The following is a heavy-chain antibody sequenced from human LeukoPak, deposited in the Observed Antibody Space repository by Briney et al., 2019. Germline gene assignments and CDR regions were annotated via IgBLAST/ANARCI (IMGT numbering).Heavy chain of an antibody. CDR2: INAGNGNT. CDR3: ASGYSSGWYGY. CDR1: GYTFTSYA. J-gene: IGHJ4*02. Sequence: GASVKVSCKASGYTFTSYAMHWVRQAPGQRLEWMGWINAGNGNTRYSQKFQGRVTITPDTSASTAYMELSSLRSEDTAVYYCASGYSSGWYGYWGQGTLVTVSS. V-gene: IGHV1-3*01. D-gene: IGHD6-19*01.